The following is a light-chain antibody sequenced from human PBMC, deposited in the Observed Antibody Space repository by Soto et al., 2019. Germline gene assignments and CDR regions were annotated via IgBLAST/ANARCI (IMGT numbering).Light chain of an antibody. Sequence: AIQLTQSPSSLSASVGDRVTITYRASQGISSALAWYQHKPGKAPKLVIYDASTLESGVPSRFSGSGSGTDLTLTINSLQPEDFATYYCQQFKTYPITFGQGTRLEIK. CDR2: DAS. CDR3: QQFKTYPIT. V-gene: IGKV1-13*02. CDR1: QGISSA. J-gene: IGKJ5*01.